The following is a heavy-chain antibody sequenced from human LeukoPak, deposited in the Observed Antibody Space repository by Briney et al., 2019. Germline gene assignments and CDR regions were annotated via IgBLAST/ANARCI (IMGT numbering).Heavy chain of an antibody. V-gene: IGHV3-15*01. D-gene: IGHD4-17*01. CDR2: IKRKSDGGTS. CDR3: TTDVGHDYGDYIGAFDI. Sequence: GGSLRLSCAASGFTFSSYAMSWVRQAPGKGLEWVGRIKRKSDGGTSDYAAPVKGRFTISRDDSKNTLFLQMNDLKTEDTAVYYCTTDVGHDYGDYIGAFDIWGQGTMVTVSS. CDR1: GFTFSSYA. J-gene: IGHJ3*02.